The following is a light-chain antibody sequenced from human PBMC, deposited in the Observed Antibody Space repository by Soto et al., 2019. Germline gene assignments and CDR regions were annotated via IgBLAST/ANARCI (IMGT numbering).Light chain of an antibody. J-gene: IGKJ3*01. CDR1: QSISSY. V-gene: IGKV1-39*01. CDR3: QQSYSTPFT. Sequence: DIPMTQSPSSLSASVGDRVTITCRASQSISSYLNWYQQKPGKAPKLLIYAASSLQSGVPSRFSGSGSGTDFTLTSSSLQPEDFATYYCQQSYSTPFTVGAGTKVDIK. CDR2: AAS.